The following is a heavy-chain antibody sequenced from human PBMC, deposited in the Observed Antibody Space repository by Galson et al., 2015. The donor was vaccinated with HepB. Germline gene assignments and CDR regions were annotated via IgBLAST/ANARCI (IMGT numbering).Heavy chain of an antibody. Sequence: SLRLSCAASGFTFSDYYMSWIRQAPGKGLEWVAVISYDGSNKYYADSVKGRFTISRDNSKNTLYLQMNSLRAEDTAVYYCARGFIRWEFKGAFDIWGQGTMVTVSS. V-gene: IGHV3-30*03. CDR2: ISYDGSNK. J-gene: IGHJ3*02. CDR3: ARGFIRWEFKGAFDI. CDR1: GFTFSDYY. D-gene: IGHD1-26*01.